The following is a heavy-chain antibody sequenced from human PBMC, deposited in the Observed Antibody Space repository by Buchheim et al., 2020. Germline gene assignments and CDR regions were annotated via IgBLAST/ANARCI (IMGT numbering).Heavy chain of an antibody. CDR1: GGSISSYNW. D-gene: IGHD5-12*01. CDR2: INHSGST. J-gene: IGHJ5*02. Sequence: QVQLQGSGPGLVKPSGTLSLTCAVSGGSISSYNWWSWVRQPPGKGLEWIGEINHSGSTNYNPSLKSRVTISVDTSKNQFSLKLSSVTAADTAVYYCARGGIVATILNWFDPWGQGTL. CDR3: ARGGIVATILNWFDP. V-gene: IGHV4-4*02.